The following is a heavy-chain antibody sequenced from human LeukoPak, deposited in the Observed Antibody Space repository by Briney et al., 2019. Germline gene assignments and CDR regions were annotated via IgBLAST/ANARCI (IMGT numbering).Heavy chain of an antibody. Sequence: GGSLRLSCSMSGFSLSHYAMSGVRQALAEGLEWVSTIGGVGGRTDYTDSVKGRFTISRDNSNNTLYLQMNSLGAEDTAVYYCAKGHRYCTSGNCNSAVDYWGQGTLVTVSS. CDR3: AKGHRYCTSGNCNSAVDY. CDR1: GFSLSHYA. J-gene: IGHJ4*02. CDR2: IGGVGGRT. V-gene: IGHV3-23*01. D-gene: IGHD2-15*01.